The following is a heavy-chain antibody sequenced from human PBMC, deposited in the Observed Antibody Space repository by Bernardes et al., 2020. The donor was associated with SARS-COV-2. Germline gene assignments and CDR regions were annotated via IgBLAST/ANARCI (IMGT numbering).Heavy chain of an antibody. J-gene: IGHJ6*02. V-gene: IGHV3-33*01. Sequence: GGSLRLSCAASGFTFSSYGMHWVRQAPGKGLEWVAVIWYDGSNKYYADSVKGRFTISRDNSKNSLYLQMNSLRAEDTAVYYCARDVMEYSSGYYYYYGMDVWGQGTTVTVSS. CDR3: ARDVMEYSSGYYYYYGMDV. D-gene: IGHD6-19*01. CDR1: GFTFSSYG. CDR2: IWYDGSNK.